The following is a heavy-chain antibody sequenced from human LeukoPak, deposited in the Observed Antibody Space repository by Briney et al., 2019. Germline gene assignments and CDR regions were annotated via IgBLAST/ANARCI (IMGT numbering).Heavy chain of an antibody. CDR3: AREDIVVVPAAISGAGDYYYYMDV. CDR2: ISNDGSDK. D-gene: IGHD2-2*01. Sequence: GRSLRLSCAASGFIFSSYAIHWVRQAPVKGLEWVAVISNDGSDKYYADSVKGRFTISRDNSNNTLYLQMNSLRAEDTAVYYCAREDIVVVPAAISGAGDYYYYMDVWGKGTTVTISS. J-gene: IGHJ6*03. CDR1: GFIFSSYA. V-gene: IGHV3-30*04.